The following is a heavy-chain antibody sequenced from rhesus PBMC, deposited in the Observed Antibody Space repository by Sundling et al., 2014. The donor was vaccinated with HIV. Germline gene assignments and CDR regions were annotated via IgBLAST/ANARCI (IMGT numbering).Heavy chain of an antibody. CDR1: GASINNYW. CDR2: INGKSGTT. D-gene: IGHD1-32*01. Sequence: QLQLQESGPGLAKPSETLSVTCAVSGASINNYWWSWIRQSPGKGLEWIGEINGKSGTTSYSPSLKSRVTISKDTSKNQLSLKLSSVTAADTAVYYCAREFSISGIMPFDYWGQGVLVTVSS. CDR3: AREFSISGIMPFDY. J-gene: IGHJ4*01. V-gene: IGHV4-80*01.